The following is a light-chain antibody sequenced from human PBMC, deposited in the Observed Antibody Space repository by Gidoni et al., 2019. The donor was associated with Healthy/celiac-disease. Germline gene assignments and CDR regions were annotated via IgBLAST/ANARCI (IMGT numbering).Light chain of an antibody. CDR1: QSISSW. CDR3: QQYNSYLWT. V-gene: IGKV1-5*03. J-gene: IGKJ1*01. Sequence: DIQMTQSPSTLSASVGDRVTITCRASQSISSWLAWYQQKPGKAPKLLIYKASSLESGVPSRFSGSGSGTEFTLTISSLHPDDFATYYCQQYNSYLWTFXQXTKVEI. CDR2: KAS.